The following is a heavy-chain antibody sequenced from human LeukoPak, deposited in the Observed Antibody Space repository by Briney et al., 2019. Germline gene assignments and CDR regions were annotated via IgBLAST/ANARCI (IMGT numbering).Heavy chain of an antibody. J-gene: IGHJ4*02. V-gene: IGHV3-23*01. CDR3: AKDQRSRRVGATHYCVN. Sequence: PGGSLRLSCAASGFTFSSYAMSWVRQAPGKGLEWVSAISGSGGSTYYADSVKGRFTISRDNSKNTLYLQMNSLRAEDTAVYYCAKDQRSRRVGATHYCVNWGQGTLVTVSS. D-gene: IGHD1-26*01. CDR2: ISGSGGST. CDR1: GFTFSSYA.